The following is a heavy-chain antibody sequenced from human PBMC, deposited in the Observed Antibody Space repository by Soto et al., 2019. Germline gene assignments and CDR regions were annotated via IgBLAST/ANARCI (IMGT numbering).Heavy chain of an antibody. CDR1: GFTFSNYA. Sequence: EVQLLESGGGLVQPGESLRLSCAASGFTFSNYAIRWVRQAPGKGLAWVSSITGSGDSTYYADSVKGRFTISRDNSKNTVYLQMNSLRVEDTAVYYCAKDPLKYSSSWYLEWWFDPWGQGTLVTVSS. CDR2: ITGSGDST. J-gene: IGHJ5*02. CDR3: AKDPLKYSSSWYLEWWFDP. D-gene: IGHD6-13*01. V-gene: IGHV3-23*01.